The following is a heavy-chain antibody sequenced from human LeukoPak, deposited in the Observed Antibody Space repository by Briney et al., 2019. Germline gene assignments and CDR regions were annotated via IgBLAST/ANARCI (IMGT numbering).Heavy chain of an antibody. CDR1: GGTFSSYA. V-gene: IGHV1-69*05. J-gene: IGHJ5*02. D-gene: IGHD2-2*01. CDR3: ARSRDIVVVPAAVIRGHWFDP. Sequence: SVKVSCKASGGTFSSYAISWVRQAPGQGLEWMGGIIPIFGTANYAQKFQGRVTITTDESTSTAYMERSSLRSEDTAVYYCARSRDIVVVPAAVIRGHWFDPWGQGTLVTVSS. CDR2: IIPIFGTA.